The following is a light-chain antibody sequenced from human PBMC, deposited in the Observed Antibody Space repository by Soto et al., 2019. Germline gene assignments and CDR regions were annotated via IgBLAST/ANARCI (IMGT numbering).Light chain of an antibody. CDR3: GSWDSSLSAYV. V-gene: IGLV1-51*01. CDR1: SSDVGGYNY. J-gene: IGLJ1*01. Sequence: QSALTQPASVSGSPGQSITISCTGTSSDVGGYNYVSWYQQHPGKAPKLLIYDDDKRPSGIPDRFSGSKSGTSATLGITGFQTGDEADYYCGSWDSSLSAYVFATGTKLTVL. CDR2: DDD.